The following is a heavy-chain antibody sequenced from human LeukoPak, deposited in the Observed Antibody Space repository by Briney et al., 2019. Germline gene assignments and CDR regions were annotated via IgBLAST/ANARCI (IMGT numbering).Heavy chain of an antibody. V-gene: IGHV3-23*01. CDR2: ISGSGGST. J-gene: IGHJ4*02. CDR1: GFTFSSYA. CDR3: ARESSSWSGHYFDY. Sequence: PGGSLRLSCAASGFTFSSYAISWVRQAPGKGLEWVSAISGSGGSTYYADSVKGRFTISRDNSKNTLYLQMNSLRAEDTAVYYCARESSSWSGHYFDYWGQGTLVTVSS. D-gene: IGHD6-13*01.